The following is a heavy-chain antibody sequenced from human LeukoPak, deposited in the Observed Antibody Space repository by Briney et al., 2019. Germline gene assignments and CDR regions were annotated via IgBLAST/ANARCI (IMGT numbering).Heavy chain of an antibody. D-gene: IGHD3-10*01. J-gene: IGHJ3*02. CDR3: ARQLFGQDAFDI. Sequence: PSETLSLTCTVSGGSISSGGYYWGWIRQPPGKGLEWIGSIYYSGSTYYNPSLKSRVTISVDTSKNQFSLKLSSVTAADTAVYYCARQLFGQDAFDIWGQGTMVTVSS. V-gene: IGHV4-39*01. CDR1: GGSISSGGYY. CDR2: IYYSGST.